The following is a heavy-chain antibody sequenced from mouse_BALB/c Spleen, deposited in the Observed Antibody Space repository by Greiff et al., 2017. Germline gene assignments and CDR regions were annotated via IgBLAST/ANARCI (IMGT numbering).Heavy chain of an antibody. CDR1: GYAFTNYL. J-gene: IGHJ4*01. CDR2: INPGSGGT. Sequence: QVQLQQSGAELVRPGTSVKVSCKASGYAFTNYLIEWVKQRPGQGLEWIGVINPGSGGTNYNEKFKGKATLTADKSSSTAYMQLSSLTSDDSAVYFCARGRGNYGDYAMDYWGQGTSVTVSS. V-gene: IGHV1-54*03. CDR3: ARGRGNYGDYAMDY. D-gene: IGHD2-1*01.